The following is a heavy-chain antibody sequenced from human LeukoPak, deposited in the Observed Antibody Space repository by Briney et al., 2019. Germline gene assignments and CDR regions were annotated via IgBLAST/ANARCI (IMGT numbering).Heavy chain of an antibody. J-gene: IGHJ4*02. D-gene: IGHD4-11*01. Sequence: PGGSLRLSCAASGFSFSSYGMHWVRQAQGKGLEWVAVISNDGSITKYGDSVKGRFTISRDNSKNTLYVQMNSLRTDDAAVYYCAKSKSPYPMDYIFDFWGQGTLVTVSS. CDR3: AKSKSPYPMDYIFDF. CDR1: GFSFSSYG. CDR2: ISNDGSIT. V-gene: IGHV3-30*18.